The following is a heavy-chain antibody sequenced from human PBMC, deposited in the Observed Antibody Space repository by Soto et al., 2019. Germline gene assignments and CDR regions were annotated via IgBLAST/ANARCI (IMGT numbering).Heavy chain of an antibody. CDR3: ARDRGGSYPSYPVDY. CDR1: GYTFTSYG. J-gene: IGHJ4*02. CDR2: ISAYNGNT. Sequence: GASVNVSCKASGYTFTSYGISWVRQAPGQGLEWMGWISAYNGNTNYAQKLQGRVTMTTDTSTSTAYMELRSLRSDDTAVYYCARDRGGSYPSYPVDYWGQGTLVTVSS. V-gene: IGHV1-18*01. D-gene: IGHD1-26*01.